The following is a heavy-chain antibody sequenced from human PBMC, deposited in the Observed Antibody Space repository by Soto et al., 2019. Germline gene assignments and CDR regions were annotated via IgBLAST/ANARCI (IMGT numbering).Heavy chain of an antibody. Sequence: ASVKVSCKASGYTFITYTMYWVRQAPGQRLEWMGWINAGNGNTKYSQKFQGRVTITRDTSASTAYMELSSLRSEDTAIYYCARDYCSSTSCVFDYWGQGTLVTVSS. CDR2: INAGNGNT. D-gene: IGHD2-2*01. V-gene: IGHV1-3*01. CDR3: ARDYCSSTSCVFDY. J-gene: IGHJ4*02. CDR1: GYTFITYT.